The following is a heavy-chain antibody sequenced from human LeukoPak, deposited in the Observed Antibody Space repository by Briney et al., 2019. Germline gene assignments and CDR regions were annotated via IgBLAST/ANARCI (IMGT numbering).Heavy chain of an antibody. CDR2: INSDGSSA. Sequence: GGSLRLSCAASGLTFSSYWMHWVRQAPGKGLVWASRINSDGSSANYADSVKGRFTISRDNSKNTVYLQMSSLRVEDTAVYYCVKMGDPWGHGTLVTVSS. D-gene: IGHD2-8*01. V-gene: IGHV3-74*01. CDR3: VKMGDP. J-gene: IGHJ5*02. CDR1: GLTFSSYW.